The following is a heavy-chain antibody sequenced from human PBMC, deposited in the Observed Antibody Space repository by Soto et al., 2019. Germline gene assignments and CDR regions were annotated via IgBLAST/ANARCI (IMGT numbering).Heavy chain of an antibody. Sequence: ASVKVSCKASGYTFTSYDIYWVRQATGQGLEWMGWMNPNTGDSSYAQKFQGRVTMTSDTSITTAHMELSSLRSEDTAVYYCARRAETNGWNGFGADKYYFDFWGQGTLVTVSS. V-gene: IGHV1-8*01. D-gene: IGHD1-1*01. J-gene: IGHJ4*02. CDR3: ARRAETNGWNGFGADKYYFDF. CDR1: GYTFTSYD. CDR2: MNPNTGDS.